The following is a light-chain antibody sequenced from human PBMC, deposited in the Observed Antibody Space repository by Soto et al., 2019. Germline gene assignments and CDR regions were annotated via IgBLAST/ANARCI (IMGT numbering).Light chain of an antibody. CDR3: QQYGSSPLT. V-gene: IGKV3-20*01. Sequence: EIVLTQSPGTLSLSPGERATLSCRASQSVSSSYLAWYQHKPGQAPRLLIYGASSRATGIPDRFSGSGSGTDFTLTISRLEPEDFEVYYCQQYGSSPLTFGPGTKVDIK. J-gene: IGKJ3*01. CDR1: QSVSSSY. CDR2: GAS.